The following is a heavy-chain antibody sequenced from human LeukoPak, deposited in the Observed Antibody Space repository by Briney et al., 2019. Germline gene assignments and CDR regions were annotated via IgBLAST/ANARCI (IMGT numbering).Heavy chain of an antibody. Sequence: SETLSLTCAVSGGFISSNNWWNWVRQPPGQGLAWVGEIYHSGSTNYNPSLESRVTISVDKSKNQFSLKLSSVTAADTAVYYCARKGPYYNSLTGYYKNGLDVWGKGTTVFVSS. V-gene: IGHV4-4*02. J-gene: IGHJ6*04. CDR1: GGFISSNNW. D-gene: IGHD3-9*01. CDR2: IYHSGST. CDR3: ARKGPYYNSLTGYYKNGLDV.